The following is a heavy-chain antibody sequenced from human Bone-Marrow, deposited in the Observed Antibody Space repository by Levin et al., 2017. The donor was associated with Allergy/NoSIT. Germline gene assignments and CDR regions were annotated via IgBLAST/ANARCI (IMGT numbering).Heavy chain of an antibody. D-gene: IGHD2-8*01. V-gene: IGHV3-23*01. CDR3: AKGDGRDY. Sequence: GGSLRLSCAASGFTFKNYAMTWVRQAPGKGLEWVSTMSGNSALAYYADPVKSRFTYYADSVKVRFTISRDNSKNMLYLQMSSLRAEDTAIYYCAKGDGRDYWGQGTLVTVSP. J-gene: IGHJ4*02. CDR1: GFTFKNYA. CDR2: MSGNSALAYYADPVKSRFT.